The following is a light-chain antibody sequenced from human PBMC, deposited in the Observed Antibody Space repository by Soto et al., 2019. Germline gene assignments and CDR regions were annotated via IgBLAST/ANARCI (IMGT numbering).Light chain of an antibody. Sequence: QSALTQPASVSGSPGQSITISCTGTSGDVGSCSPVSWYQQLPGKAPKLIIYEVTKRPSGVSNRFSGSKSGNTASLTISGLQAEDEAKYFCCSYAGGDTFFLFGTGTKVTVL. V-gene: IGLV2-23*02. CDR3: CSYAGGDTFFL. J-gene: IGLJ1*01. CDR2: EVT. CDR1: SGDVGSCSP.